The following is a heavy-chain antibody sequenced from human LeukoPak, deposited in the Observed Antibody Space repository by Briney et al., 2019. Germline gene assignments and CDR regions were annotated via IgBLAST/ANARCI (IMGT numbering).Heavy chain of an antibody. CDR2: ISGSGGST. D-gene: IGHD5-18*01. CDR1: GFTFRNHG. V-gene: IGHV3-23*01. J-gene: IGHJ4*02. Sequence: GGSLRLSCAVAGFTFRNHGMSWVRQAPGKGLQWVSTISGSGGSTYYADSVKGRFTISRDNSKNMVYLQMDSLRAEDTATCYCSKLNSYGDYWGQGTLVTISS. CDR3: SKLNSYGDY.